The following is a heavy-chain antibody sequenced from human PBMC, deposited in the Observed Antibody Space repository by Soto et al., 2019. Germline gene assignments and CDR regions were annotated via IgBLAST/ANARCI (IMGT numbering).Heavy chain of an antibody. J-gene: IGHJ6*02. D-gene: IGHD2-15*01. CDR3: AREVMVADTEGYYYYGMDV. CDR1: GFTFSSYW. V-gene: IGHV3-7*05. CDR2: IKQDGSEK. Sequence: GGSLRLSCAASGFTFSSYWMSWVRQAPGKGLEWVANIKQDGSEKYYVDSVKGRFTISRDNAKNSLYLQMNSLRAEDTAVYYCAREVMVADTEGYYYYGMDVWGQGTMVTVSS.